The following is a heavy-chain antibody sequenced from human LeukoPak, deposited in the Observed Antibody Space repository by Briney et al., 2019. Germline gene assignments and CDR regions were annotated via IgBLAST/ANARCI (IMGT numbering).Heavy chain of an antibody. J-gene: IGHJ4*02. D-gene: IGHD6-13*01. CDR1: GFTFSSYS. Sequence: KTGGSLRLSCAASGFTFSSYSMNWVRQAPGKGLEWVSSISSGSGYTYYADSVKGRLTISRDNAKNSLYLQMNSLRAEDTAVYYCARDQSHYFTSTWVHFDYWGQGTLVTVSS. V-gene: IGHV3-21*01. CDR2: ISSGSGYT. CDR3: ARDQSHYFTSTWVHFDY.